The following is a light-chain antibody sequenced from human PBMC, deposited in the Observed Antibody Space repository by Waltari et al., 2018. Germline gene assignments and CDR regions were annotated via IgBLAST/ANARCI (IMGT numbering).Light chain of an antibody. CDR1: NSDIGASNY. Sequence: QSALTQPASVSGSPGQSITISCTGTNSDIGASNYVSWYQQPPGKAPLLIIFDVTFRSAGVSHRFSGSKSGNTASLTISGLQAEDEADYFCASYIGSALELFGGGTRLTVL. CDR2: DVT. CDR3: ASYIGSALEL. V-gene: IGLV2-14*03. J-gene: IGLJ3*02.